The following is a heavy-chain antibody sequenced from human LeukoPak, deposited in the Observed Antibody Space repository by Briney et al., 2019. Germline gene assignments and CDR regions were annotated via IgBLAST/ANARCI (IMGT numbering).Heavy chain of an antibody. CDR1: GFTYSSYS. Sequence: GGSLRLSRAASGFTYSSYSMNWVRQAPGKGLEWVSYISSSSSTIYYADSVKGRFTISRDNAKDSLYLQMNSLRAEDSAVYYCVRDNPRCCGVVPANIDDYWGQGTLVTVSS. J-gene: IGHJ4*02. V-gene: IGHV3-48*01. D-gene: IGHD2-15*01. CDR2: ISSSSSTI. CDR3: VRDNPRCCGVVPANIDDY.